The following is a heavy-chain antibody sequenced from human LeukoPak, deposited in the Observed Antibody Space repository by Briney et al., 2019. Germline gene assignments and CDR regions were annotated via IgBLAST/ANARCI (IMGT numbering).Heavy chain of an antibody. J-gene: IGHJ4*02. CDR3: ARDRLGGDLTGESLY. Sequence: ASVKVSCKASVYPFDNFGLTWVRQASGQGLEWMGWISAYNGNTHYAQKFRDRLTMTTDTSTRTAYLELRSLKSDDTAVYYCARDRLGGDLTGESLYWGQGTLVTVSS. D-gene: IGHD4-17*01. CDR1: VYPFDNFG. V-gene: IGHV1-18*01. CDR2: ISAYNGNT.